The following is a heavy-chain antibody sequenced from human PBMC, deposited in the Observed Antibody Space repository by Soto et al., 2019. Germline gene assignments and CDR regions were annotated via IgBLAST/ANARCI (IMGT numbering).Heavy chain of an antibody. D-gene: IGHD6-19*01. V-gene: IGHV3-33*05. Sequence: GGSLRLSCAASGFTFSTYGMHWVRQAPGKGLEWVAVILYDGTNKNYADSVKGRFTISRDNSKNTLYMQMNSLRAEDTAVYYCARADSSGWLFDYWGPGTLVTV. CDR2: ILYDGTNK. CDR1: GFTFSTYG. J-gene: IGHJ4*02. CDR3: ARADSSGWLFDY.